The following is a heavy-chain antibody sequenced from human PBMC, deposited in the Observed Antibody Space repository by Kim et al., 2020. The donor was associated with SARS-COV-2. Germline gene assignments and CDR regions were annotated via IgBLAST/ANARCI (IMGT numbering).Heavy chain of an antibody. J-gene: IGHJ4*02. Sequence: YADSVKGRFTISRDNAKKSLYLQMNSLRAEDTALYYCAKDIRSVADTFEYWGQGTLVIVSS. V-gene: IGHV3-9*01. CDR3: AKDIRSVADTFEY. D-gene: IGHD6-19*01.